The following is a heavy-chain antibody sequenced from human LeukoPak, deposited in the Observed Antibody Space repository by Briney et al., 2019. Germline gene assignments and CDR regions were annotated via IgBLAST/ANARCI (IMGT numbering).Heavy chain of an antibody. CDR1: GITLSNYG. CDR3: ARDVPYAVTGDYYYGMDV. Sequence: GGSLRLSCAVSGITLSNYGMSWVRQAPGKGLEWVAGISDRGGSTNYADSVKGRFTISRDNPKNTLYLQMNSLRAEDTAVYYCARDVPYAVTGDYYYGMDVWGQGTTVTVSS. V-gene: IGHV3-23*01. D-gene: IGHD4-17*01. J-gene: IGHJ6*02. CDR2: ISDRGGST.